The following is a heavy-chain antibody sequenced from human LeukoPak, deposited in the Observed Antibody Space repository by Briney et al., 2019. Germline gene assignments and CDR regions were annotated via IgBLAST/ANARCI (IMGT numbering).Heavy chain of an antibody. V-gene: IGHV4-59*08. J-gene: IGHJ5*02. Sequence: SETLSLTCIDPVGSIISYYWSWIRQPPGKGLEWIGYIYYSGSTNYNPSLKSRVTISVDTSKNQFSLKLSSVTAADTAVYYCARKAPLNWFDPWGQGTMVTVSS. CDR1: VGSIISYY. CDR3: ARKAPLNWFDP. CDR2: IYYSGST.